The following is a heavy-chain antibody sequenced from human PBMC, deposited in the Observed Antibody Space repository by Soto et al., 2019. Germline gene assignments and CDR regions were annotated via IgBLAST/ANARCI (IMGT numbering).Heavy chain of an antibody. D-gene: IGHD1-26*01. CDR2: TYYRSKWYY. CDR3: ARGEQYSGRIFDY. V-gene: IGHV6-1*01. J-gene: IGHJ4*01. Sequence: SQTLSLTCVITGDSVSSNSSGWSCVSQSPSRGLEWLGRTYYRSKWYYEYAVSVRGRITINPDTSKNQYSLQLNSVTPEDTAVYFCARGEQYSGRIFDYWGQGTLVTVSS. CDR1: GDSVSSNSSG.